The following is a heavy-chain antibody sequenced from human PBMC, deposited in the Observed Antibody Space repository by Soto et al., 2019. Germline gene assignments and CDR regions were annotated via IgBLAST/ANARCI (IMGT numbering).Heavy chain of an antibody. CDR1: GGSISSGDYY. V-gene: IGHV4-30-4*01. CDR3: ARGGYDSSGYYYLGNQGFDP. J-gene: IGHJ5*02. Sequence: PSETLSLTCTVSGGSISSGDYYWSWIRQPPGKGLEWIGYIYYSGSTYYNPSPKSRVTISVDTSKNQFSLELSSVTAADTAVYYCARGGYDSSGYYYLGNQGFDPWGQGTLVTVSS. CDR2: IYYSGST. D-gene: IGHD3-22*01.